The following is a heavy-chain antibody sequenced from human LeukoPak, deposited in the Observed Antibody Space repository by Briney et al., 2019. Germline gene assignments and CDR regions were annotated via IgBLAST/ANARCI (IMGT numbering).Heavy chain of an antibody. CDR2: ITPNSGGT. CDR3: ARGRGGGYFDF. J-gene: IGHJ4*02. Sequence: SVKVSCKASGYTFTTYNIHWVRQAPGQGLEWMGWITPNSGGTNYAQKFQGRVTMTRDTSISTAYMELSRLRSDDTAAYSCARGRGGGYFDFWGQETLVTVSS. CDR1: GYTFTTYN. D-gene: IGHD2-15*01. V-gene: IGHV1-2*02.